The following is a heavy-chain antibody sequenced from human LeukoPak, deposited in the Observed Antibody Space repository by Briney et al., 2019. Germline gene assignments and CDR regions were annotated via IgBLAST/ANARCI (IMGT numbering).Heavy chain of an antibody. J-gene: IGHJ5*02. CDR3: TRGIDSSWYPNDWFDP. D-gene: IGHD6-13*01. Sequence: PGGSLRLSCAASGFTFSIHAMSWVRQAPGKGLEWVSAISGSGGSTYYADSVKGRFTISRDNSKNTLYLQMNSLRAEDTAVYYCTRGIDSSWYPNDWFDPWGQGTLVTVSS. V-gene: IGHV3-23*01. CDR2: ISGSGGST. CDR1: GFTFSIHA.